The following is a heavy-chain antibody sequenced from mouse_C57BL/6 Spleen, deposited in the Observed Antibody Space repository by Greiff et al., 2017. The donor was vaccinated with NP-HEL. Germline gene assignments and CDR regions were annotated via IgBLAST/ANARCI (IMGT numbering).Heavy chain of an antibody. CDR1: GFSINSDCY. CDR3: ARSLLLPWYFDV. J-gene: IGHJ1*03. D-gene: IGHD1-1*01. CDR2: TFYSGIT. V-gene: IGHV3-3*01. Sequence: VQLKESGPSLVRPSQTLSLTCTVTGFSINSDCYWIWIRQFPGNKLEYIGYTFYSGITYYNPSLDRRTYITRDTSKNQFSLKLSSVTTEDTATYDCARSLLLPWYFDVWGTGTTVTVSS.